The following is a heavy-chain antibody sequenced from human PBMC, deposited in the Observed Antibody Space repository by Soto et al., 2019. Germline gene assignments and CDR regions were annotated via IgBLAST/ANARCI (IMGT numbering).Heavy chain of an antibody. Sequence: GGSLRLSCAASGFTFDDYAMHWVRQAPGKGLEWVSGISWNSGSIGYADSVKGRFTISRDNAKNSLYLQMNSLRAEDTALYYCAKVAATNYYYYYMDVWGKGTTVTVSS. CDR2: ISWNSGSI. CDR3: AKVAATNYYYYYMDV. CDR1: GFTFDDYA. J-gene: IGHJ6*03. V-gene: IGHV3-9*01. D-gene: IGHD2-15*01.